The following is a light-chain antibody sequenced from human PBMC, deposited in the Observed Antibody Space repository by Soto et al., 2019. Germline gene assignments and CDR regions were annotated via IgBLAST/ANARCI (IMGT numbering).Light chain of an antibody. J-gene: IGKJ1*01. CDR2: GAS. CDR3: QQRTLWPRT. V-gene: IGKV3-11*01. CDR1: QSLSGT. Sequence: EIVMTQSPATLSLSPEERATLPCRASQSLSGTLAWFQHKPGQPPRLLIYGASNRATGIPARFSASGSGTDFTLTISSLEPEDFAVYYCQQRTLWPRTFGQGTKVEIK.